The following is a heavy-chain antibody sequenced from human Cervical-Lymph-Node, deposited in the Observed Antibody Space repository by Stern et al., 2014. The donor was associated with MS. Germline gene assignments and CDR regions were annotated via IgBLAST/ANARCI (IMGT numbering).Heavy chain of an antibody. CDR3: AAAAATVLAFDY. Sequence: QVQLVQSGAEVKKPGASVKASCRASGYTFTKYYIHWVRQAPGQGLEWVGVISPAGESTSYAQKYQGRITLNRDTSTGTVYMEVSSLTSDDTAVYYCAAAAATVLAFDYWGQGALVTVSS. J-gene: IGHJ4*02. CDR2: ISPAGEST. CDR1: GYTFTKYY. V-gene: IGHV1-46*01. D-gene: IGHD2-2*01.